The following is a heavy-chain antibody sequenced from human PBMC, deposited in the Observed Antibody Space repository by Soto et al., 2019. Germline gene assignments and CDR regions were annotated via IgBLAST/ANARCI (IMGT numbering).Heavy chain of an antibody. J-gene: IGHJ4*02. CDR2: FDPEDGET. D-gene: IGHD6-13*01. V-gene: IGHV1-24*01. CDR1: GYTLTELS. CDR3: ATDAPVESASGVENDY. Sequence: ASVKVSCKVSGYTLTELSMHWVRQAPGKGLEWMGGFDPEDGETIYAQKFQGRVTMTEDTSTDTAYMELSSLRSEDTAVYYCATDAPVESASGVENDYWGQGTLVTVSS.